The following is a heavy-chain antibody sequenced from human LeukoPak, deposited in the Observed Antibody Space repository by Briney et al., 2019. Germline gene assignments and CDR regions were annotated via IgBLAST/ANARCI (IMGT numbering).Heavy chain of an antibody. Sequence: PSETLSLTCTVSGGSISSHYWSWIRQPPGKGLEWIGYIYCSGSTNYNPSLKSRVTISVDTSKNQFSLKLSPVTAADTAVYYCARIAVAGQFYYYYYYMDVWGKGTTVTVSS. D-gene: IGHD6-19*01. CDR2: IYCSGST. CDR1: GGSISSHY. V-gene: IGHV4-59*11. J-gene: IGHJ6*03. CDR3: ARIAVAGQFYYYYYYMDV.